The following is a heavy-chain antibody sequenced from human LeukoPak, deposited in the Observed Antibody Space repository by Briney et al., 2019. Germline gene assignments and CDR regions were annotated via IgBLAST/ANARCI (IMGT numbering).Heavy chain of an antibody. V-gene: IGHV1-3*01. CDR3: ARNVLRYFDWLSYNWFDP. Sequence: ASVKVSCKASGYTFTSYAMHWVRQAPGQRLEWMGWINAGNGNTKYSQKFQGRVTITRDTSASTAYMELSSLRSEDTAVYYCARNVLRYFDWLSYNWFDPWGQGTLVTVSS. D-gene: IGHD3-9*01. CDR2: INAGNGNT. J-gene: IGHJ5*02. CDR1: GYTFTSYA.